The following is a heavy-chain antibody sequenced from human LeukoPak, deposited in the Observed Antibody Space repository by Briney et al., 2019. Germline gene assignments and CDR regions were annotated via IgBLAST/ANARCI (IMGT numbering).Heavy chain of an antibody. CDR3: ATKGGTSMVRGVIIREGFDY. CDR2: ISGSGGST. V-gene: IGHV3-23*01. CDR1: GFTFSSYA. J-gene: IGHJ4*02. Sequence: GGSLRLSCAASGFTFSSYAMSWVRQAPGKGLEWVSTISGSGGSTYYADSVKGRFTISRDTSKNTLYLQMNSLRAEDTAVYYCATKGGTSMVRGVIIREGFDYWGQGTLVTVSS. D-gene: IGHD3-10*01.